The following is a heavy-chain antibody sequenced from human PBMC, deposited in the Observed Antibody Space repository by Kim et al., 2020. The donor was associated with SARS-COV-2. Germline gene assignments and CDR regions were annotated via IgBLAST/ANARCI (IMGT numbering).Heavy chain of an antibody. J-gene: IGHJ2*01. CDR1: GVTFSSYW. CDR2: IREDGGEK. V-gene: IGHV3-7*03. D-gene: IGHD3-22*01. CDR3: ARVVVGYYYDSSGYSYYWYFDL. Sequence: GGSLRLSCAASGVTFSSYWMNWVRQAPGKGLEWVANIREDGGEKYYVDSVKGRFTISRDNAKNSLYLQMNSLRAEDTAVYYCARVVVGYYYDSSGYSYYWYFDLWGRGTLVTVST.